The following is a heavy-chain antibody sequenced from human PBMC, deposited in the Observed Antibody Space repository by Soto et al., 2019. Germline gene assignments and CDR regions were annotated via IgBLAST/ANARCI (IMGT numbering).Heavy chain of an antibody. Sequence: GGSLRLSXAISGFSVSSNYLSWVRQAPGKGLEWVSVHYSGGSTYYADSVQGRFTISRDKSNNTLYLQMRRVRAEDTAVYFCARHRHPRGTVGATSPLDPWGQGTQVTVSS. V-gene: IGHV3-53*01. CDR2: HYSGGST. CDR1: GFSVSSNY. CDR3: ARHRHPRGTVGATSPLDP. D-gene: IGHD1-26*01. J-gene: IGHJ5*02.